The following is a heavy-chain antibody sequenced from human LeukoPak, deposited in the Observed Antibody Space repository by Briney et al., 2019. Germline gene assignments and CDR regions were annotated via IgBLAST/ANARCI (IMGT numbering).Heavy chain of an antibody. CDR1: GFTFSTYA. D-gene: IGHD3-9*01. CDR2: ISGSGANT. CDR3: GASNLLTGYFSLNY. V-gene: IGHV3-23*01. Sequence: GGSLRLSCAASGFTFSTYAMSWVRQAPGKGLEWVSTISGSGANTYYADSVRGRFTISRDNSKNTLYLHMNSLRAEDTAVYYCGASNLLTGYFSLNYWGQGTLVTVSS. J-gene: IGHJ4*02.